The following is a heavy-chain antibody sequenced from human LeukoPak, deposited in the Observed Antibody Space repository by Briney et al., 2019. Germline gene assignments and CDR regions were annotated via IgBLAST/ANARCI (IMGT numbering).Heavy chain of an antibody. D-gene: IGHD3-22*01. CDR1: GGSISSSSYY. Sequence: SETLSLTCTVSGGSISSSSYYWSWIRQPAGKGLEWIGRIYTSGSTNYNPSLKGRVTMSVDTSKNQFSLKLSSVTAADTAVYYCARERPSYYYDSSGYYCDYWGQGTLVTVSS. CDR3: ARERPSYYYDSSGYYCDY. V-gene: IGHV4-61*02. CDR2: IYTSGST. J-gene: IGHJ4*02.